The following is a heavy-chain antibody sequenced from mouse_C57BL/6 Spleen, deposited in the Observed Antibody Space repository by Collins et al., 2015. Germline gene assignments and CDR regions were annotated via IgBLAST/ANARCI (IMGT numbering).Heavy chain of an antibody. Sequence: QVQLQQSGAELVRPGASVTLSCKASGYTFTDYEMHWVKQTPVHGLEWIGYIYPRDGSTKYNEKFKVKATLTADKSSSTAYMQLNSLTSEDSAVYFCARSPHWYYYIMDYWGQGTSVTVSS. CDR1: GYTFTDYE. CDR2: IYPRDGST. V-gene: IGHV1-15*01. J-gene: IGHJ4*01. D-gene: IGHD4-1*01. CDR3: ARSPHWYYYIMDY.